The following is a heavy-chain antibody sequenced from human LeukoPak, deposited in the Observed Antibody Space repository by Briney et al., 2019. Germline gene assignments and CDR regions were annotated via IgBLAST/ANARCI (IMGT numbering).Heavy chain of an antibody. D-gene: IGHD6-13*01. CDR1: GFTFSSYG. CDR2: RSYDGSNK. V-gene: IGHV3-30*18. CDR3: AKLYSSSSRGGYY. Sequence: QPGGSLRLSCAASGFTFSSYGMHWVRQAPGKGLGWVAVRSYDGSNKYYADSVKGRFTISRDNSKNTLYLQMNSLRAEDTAVYYCAKLYSSSSRGGYYWGQGTLVTVSS. J-gene: IGHJ4*02.